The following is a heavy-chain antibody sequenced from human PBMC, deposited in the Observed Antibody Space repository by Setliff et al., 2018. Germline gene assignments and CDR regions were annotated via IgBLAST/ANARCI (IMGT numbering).Heavy chain of an antibody. J-gene: IGHJ2*01. CDR1: GYTFTSYG. D-gene: IGHD2-15*01. CDR3: ARVVGSGGNGGHWYFDL. Sequence: ASVKVSCKASGYTFTSYGISWVRQAPGQGLEWMGWFSAYNGNTDYAQKLQGRVTMTTDTSTSTAYMELRSLRSDDTAVYYCARVVGSGGNGGHWYFDLWGRGTLVTVSS. CDR2: FSAYNGNT. V-gene: IGHV1-18*01.